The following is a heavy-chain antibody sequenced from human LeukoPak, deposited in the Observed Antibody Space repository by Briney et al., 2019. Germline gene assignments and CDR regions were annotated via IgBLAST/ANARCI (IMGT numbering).Heavy chain of an antibody. CDR1: GGSFSGYY. Sequence: SETLSLTCAVYGGSFSGYYWSWIRQPPGKGLEWIGEINHSGSTNYNPSLKSRVTISVDTSKNQFSLKLSSVTAADTAVYYCAREYTVTTGANYFDYWGQGTLVTVSS. CDR2: INHSGST. J-gene: IGHJ4*02. D-gene: IGHD4-17*01. V-gene: IGHV4-34*01. CDR3: AREYTVTTGANYFDY.